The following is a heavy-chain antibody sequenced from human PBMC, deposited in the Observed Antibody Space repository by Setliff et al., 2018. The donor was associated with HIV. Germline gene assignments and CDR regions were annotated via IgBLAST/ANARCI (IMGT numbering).Heavy chain of an antibody. V-gene: IGHV4-61*10. CDR2: VFSTGTT. CDR1: GVSISSGSYY. J-gene: IGHJ6*03. CDR3: ARARNYCTTTKCPTFGAIFYNFYYMDV. D-gene: IGHD2-8*01. Sequence: SETLSLTCTVSGVSISSGSYYWSWIRQPAGGALEWIGRVFSTGTTNYNPSLKSRVTISVDTSKNQFSLKLSSVTAADTAVYYCARARNYCTTTKCPTFGAIFYNFYYMDVWGKGTTVTVSS.